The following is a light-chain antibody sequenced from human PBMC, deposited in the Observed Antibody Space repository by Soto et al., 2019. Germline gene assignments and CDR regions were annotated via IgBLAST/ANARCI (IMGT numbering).Light chain of an antibody. CDR3: SSYSGSNSPYV. CDR2: EVS. J-gene: IGLJ1*01. V-gene: IGLV2-8*01. CDR1: SSDVGGYNF. Sequence: QSALTQPPSASGSPGQSVTISCTGTSSDVGGYNFVSWYQQHPGKAPKLMIYEVSKRPSGVPDRFSGSKSGNTASLTVSGLQADDEADDYCSSYSGSNSPYVFGTGTKLTVL.